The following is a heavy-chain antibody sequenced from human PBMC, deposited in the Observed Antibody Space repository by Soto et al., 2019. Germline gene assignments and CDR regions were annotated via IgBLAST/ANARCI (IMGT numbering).Heavy chain of an antibody. CDR3: ARDKEYGGGDCYSGFGY. J-gene: IGHJ4*02. D-gene: IGHD2-21*02. V-gene: IGHV1-69*12. CDR2: IIPIFGTA. Sequence: QVQLVQSGAEVKKPGSSVKVSCKASGGTFSSYAISWVRQAPGQGLEWMGGIIPIFGTANYAQKFQGRVTSAADEGTSTAYRERGSLRAEDTAVYYWARDKEYGGGDCYSGFGYWGQGTLVTVSS. CDR1: GGTFSSYA.